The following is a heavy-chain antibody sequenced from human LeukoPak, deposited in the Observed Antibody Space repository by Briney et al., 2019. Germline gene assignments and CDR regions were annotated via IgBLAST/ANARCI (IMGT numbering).Heavy chain of an antibody. D-gene: IGHD1-26*01. V-gene: IGHV1-24*01. CDR2: FDPEDGET. CDR1: GYTLTELS. Sequence: ASVKVSCKVSGYTLTELSMHWVRQAPGKGLEWMGGFDPEDGETIYAQKFQGRVTMTEDTSTDTAYMELSSLRSEDTAVYYCATVGATTGALVYYFDYWGQGTLVTVSS. CDR3: ATVGATTGALVYYFDY. J-gene: IGHJ4*02.